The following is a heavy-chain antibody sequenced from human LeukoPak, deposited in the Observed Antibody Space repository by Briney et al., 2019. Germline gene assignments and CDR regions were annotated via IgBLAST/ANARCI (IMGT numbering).Heavy chain of an antibody. CDR1: GFTFGSYS. D-gene: IGHD5-24*01. Sequence: GGSLRLSCAASGFTFGSYSMNWVRQAPGKGLEWVSSISSSSSYIYYADSVKGRFTISRDNAKNSLYLQMNSLRAEDTAVYYCARVGRDGYNSYYGMDVWGQGTTVTVSS. CDR2: ISSSSSYI. CDR3: ARVGRDGYNSYYGMDV. V-gene: IGHV3-21*01. J-gene: IGHJ6*02.